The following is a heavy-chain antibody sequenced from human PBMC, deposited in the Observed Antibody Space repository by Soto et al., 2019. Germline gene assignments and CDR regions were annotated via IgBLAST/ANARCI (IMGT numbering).Heavy chain of an antibody. V-gene: IGHV4-59*01. D-gene: IGHD3-3*01. Sequence: SETLSLTCTVSGGSISSYYWSWIRQPPGKGLEWIGYIYYSGSTNYNPSLKSRVTISVDTSKNQFSLKLSSVTAADTAVYYCARDFPAFAGVASNWFDPWGQGTRVTVS. CDR2: IYYSGST. CDR1: GGSISSYY. CDR3: ARDFPAFAGVASNWFDP. J-gene: IGHJ5*02.